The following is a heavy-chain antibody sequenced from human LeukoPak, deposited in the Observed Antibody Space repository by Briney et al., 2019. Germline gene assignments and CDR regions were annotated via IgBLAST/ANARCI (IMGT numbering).Heavy chain of an antibody. J-gene: IGHJ6*04. CDR2: ISESSSYT. D-gene: IGHD6-6*01. CDR3: ARDDAATARASGMDV. CDR1: GLTFSSDS. Sequence: PGGSLRLSCAASGLTFSSDSMSWVRQAPGKGLEWVSYISESSSYTYHAKSVKGRFAISRDNAKNSLYLQMNSLRGEDTAVYYCARDDAATARASGMDVWGKGTTVTVSS. V-gene: IGHV3-21*01.